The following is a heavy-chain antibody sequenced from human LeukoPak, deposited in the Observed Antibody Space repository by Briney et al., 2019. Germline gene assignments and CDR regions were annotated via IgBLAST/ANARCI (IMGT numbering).Heavy chain of an antibody. Sequence: SETLSLTCTVSGGSFSSNTQYWSWIRQPAGKGLEWIGRIYTSGSTNYNPSLKSRVTMSVDTSKNQFSLKLSSVTAADTAVYYCASLLDYGDYVPGAFDIWGQGTMVTVSS. CDR3: ASLLDYGDYVPGAFDI. CDR2: IYTSGST. V-gene: IGHV4-61*02. J-gene: IGHJ3*02. CDR1: GGSFSSNTQY. D-gene: IGHD4-17*01.